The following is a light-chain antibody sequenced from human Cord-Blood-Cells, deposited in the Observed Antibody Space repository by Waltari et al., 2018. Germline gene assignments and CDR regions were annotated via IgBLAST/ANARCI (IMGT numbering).Light chain of an antibody. CDR1: SSDVGGYNY. V-gene: IGLV2-14*01. CDR3: SSYTSSSTVV. J-gene: IGLJ2*01. CDR2: DVS. Sequence: QSALTQPASVSGSPGQSITISCTGTSSDVGGYNYVSWYQQHPGKAPKLMIYDVSKRPSGFSNRFSGSKSGNTASLTSSGLQAEDEADYYCSSYTSSSTVVFGGGTKLTVL.